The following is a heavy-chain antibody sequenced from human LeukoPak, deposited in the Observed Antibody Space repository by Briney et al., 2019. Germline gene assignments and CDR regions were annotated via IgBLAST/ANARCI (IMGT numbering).Heavy chain of an antibody. Sequence: GASVKVSCKASGYTFTSYYMHWVRQAPGQGLEWMGIINPSGGSTSYAQKFQGRVTMTRDTSTSTVYMELSSLRSEDTAVYYCARAPGYCSGGSCQQEPHNWFDPWGQGTLVTVSS. V-gene: IGHV1-46*01. D-gene: IGHD2-15*01. CDR2: INPSGGST. J-gene: IGHJ5*02. CDR3: ARAPGYCSGGSCQQEPHNWFDP. CDR1: GYTFTSYY.